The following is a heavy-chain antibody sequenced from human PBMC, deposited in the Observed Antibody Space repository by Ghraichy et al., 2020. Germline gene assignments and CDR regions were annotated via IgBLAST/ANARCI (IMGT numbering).Heavy chain of an antibody. J-gene: IGHJ3*01. V-gene: IGHV3-23*01. CDR3: AKGIAATGTGSAFDV. D-gene: IGHD6-13*01. Sequence: GESLRLSCAASGFTFSSYAMGWVRQAPGKGLEWVSTISSSGGTTYYADSVKGRFTISRDNSKNTLYLQMNSLRAEDTAVYYCAKGIAATGTGSAFDVWGQGTMVTVSS. CDR2: ISSSGGTT. CDR1: GFTFSSYA.